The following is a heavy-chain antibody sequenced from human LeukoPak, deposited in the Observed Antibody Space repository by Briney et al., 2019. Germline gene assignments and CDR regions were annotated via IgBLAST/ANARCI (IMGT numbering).Heavy chain of an antibody. D-gene: IGHD3-3*01. J-gene: IGHJ4*02. V-gene: IGHV4-34*01. Sequence: SETLSLTCAVYGGSFSVYYWSWIRQPPGKGLEWIGEINHSGSTNYNPSLKSRVTISVDTSKNQFSLKLSSVTAADTAVYYCARAGTYYDFWSGKSDKYYFDYWGQGTLVTVSS. CDR2: INHSGST. CDR3: ARAGTYYDFWSGKSDKYYFDY. CDR1: GGSFSVYY.